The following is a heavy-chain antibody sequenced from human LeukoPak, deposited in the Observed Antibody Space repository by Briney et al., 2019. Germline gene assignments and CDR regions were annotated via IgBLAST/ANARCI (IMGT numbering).Heavy chain of an antibody. CDR3: ARTLRRSFDI. CDR1: GFTFSHYD. D-gene: IGHD3-16*01. V-gene: IGHV3-23*01. CDR2: IITGGSNT. J-gene: IGHJ3*02. Sequence: PGGSLRLSCAASGFTFSHYDMTWVRQAPGKGLEWVSGIITGGSNTYYADSVKGRFTISRDNSKNTLYLRMNSLRAEDPALYYCARTLRRSFDIWGQGTMVTASS.